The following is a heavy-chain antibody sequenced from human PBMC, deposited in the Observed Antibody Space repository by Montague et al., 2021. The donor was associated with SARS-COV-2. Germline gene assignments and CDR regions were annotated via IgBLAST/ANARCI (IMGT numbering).Heavy chain of an antibody. CDR2: IYYSGST. CDR1: GGSISSSSYY. CDR3: ARFPTSYYYDSKAAPATPDAFDI. Sequence: SETLSLTCTVSGGSISSSSYYWGWIRQPPGKGLEWIGSIYYSGSTYYNPSLKSRVTIPVDTSKNQFSLKLSSVTAADTAVYYCARFPTSYYYDSKAAPATPDAFDIWGQGTRVTVSS. D-gene: IGHD3-22*01. J-gene: IGHJ3*02. V-gene: IGHV4-39*01.